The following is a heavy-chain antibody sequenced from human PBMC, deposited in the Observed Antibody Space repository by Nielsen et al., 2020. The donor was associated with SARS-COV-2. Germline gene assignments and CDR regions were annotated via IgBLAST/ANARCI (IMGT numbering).Heavy chain of an antibody. D-gene: IGHD4-17*01. CDR2: ISYDGSNK. J-gene: IGHJ4*02. Sequence: GESLKISCAASGFTFSSYGMHWVRQTPGKGLEWVAVISYDGSNKYYADSVKGRFTISRDNSKNTLYLQMNSLRAEDTAVYYCARGEDYGDYSYWGQGTLVTVSS. CDR1: GFTFSSYG. CDR3: ARGEDYGDYSY. V-gene: IGHV3-30*19.